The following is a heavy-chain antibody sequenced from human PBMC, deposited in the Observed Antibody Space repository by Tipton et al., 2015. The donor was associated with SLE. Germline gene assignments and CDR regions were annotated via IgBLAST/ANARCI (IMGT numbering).Heavy chain of an antibody. CDR1: GFTFSYY. Sequence: LRLSCAASGFTFSYYWSWIRQPPGKGLEWIGYIYYSGSTNYNPSLKSRVTISVDTSKNQFSLKLSSVTAADTAVYYCARGGSVSYFDYWGQGTLVTVSS. V-gene: IGHV4-59*01. J-gene: IGHJ4*02. D-gene: IGHD5/OR15-5a*01. CDR3: ARGGSVSYFDY. CDR2: IYYSGST.